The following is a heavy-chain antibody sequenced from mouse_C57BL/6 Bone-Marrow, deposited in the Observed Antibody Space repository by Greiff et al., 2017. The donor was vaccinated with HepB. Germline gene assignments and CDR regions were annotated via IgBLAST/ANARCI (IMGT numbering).Heavy chain of an antibody. CDR1: GYSITSGYY. D-gene: IGHD2-4*01. CDR2: ISYDGSN. Sequence: EVQRVESGPGLVKPSQSLSLTCSVTGYSITSGYYWNWIRQFPGNKLEWMGYISYDGSNNYNPSFKNRISITRDTSKNQFFLKLNSVTTEDTATYYCARGGYDYDRYFDVWGTGTTVTVSS. CDR3: ARGGYDYDRYFDV. J-gene: IGHJ1*03. V-gene: IGHV3-6*01.